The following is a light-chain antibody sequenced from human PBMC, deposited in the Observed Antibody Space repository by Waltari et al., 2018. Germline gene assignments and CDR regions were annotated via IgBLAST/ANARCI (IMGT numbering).Light chain of an antibody. V-gene: IGKV3-20*01. CDR2: GAS. CDR3: QQYGRSPLT. CDR1: QSVDGSY. J-gene: IGKJ4*01. Sequence: EIVLTQSPGTLSLSPGERASLSCRASQSVDGSYLAWYQQKPGQAPRLPIYGASSRATGIPDRFSGSGSGTDFTLTMSRLEPEDFAVYYCQQYGRSPLTFGGGTKVEMK.